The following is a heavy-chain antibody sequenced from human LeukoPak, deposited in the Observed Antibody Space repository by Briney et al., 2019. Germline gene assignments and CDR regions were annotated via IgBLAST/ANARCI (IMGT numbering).Heavy chain of an antibody. J-gene: IGHJ6*03. CDR1: GGSISSYY. D-gene: IGHD3-10*01. CDR3: ARVEEGYGSGRRENYYYYMDV. Sequence: PSETLSLTCTVSGGSISSYYWSWIRQPPGKGLEWIGYIHYTGSTNYNPSLKSRVTISVDTSKNQFSLKLSSVTAADTAVYYCARVEEGYGSGRRENYYYYMDVWGKGTTVTISS. CDR2: IHYTGST. V-gene: IGHV4-59*01.